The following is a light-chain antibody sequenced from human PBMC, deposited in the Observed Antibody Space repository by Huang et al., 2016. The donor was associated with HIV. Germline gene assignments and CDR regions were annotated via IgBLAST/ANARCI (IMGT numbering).Light chain of an antibody. CDR2: DAS. J-gene: IGKJ5*01. V-gene: IGKV3-11*01. CDR1: QSVSSY. CDR3: QQRSNWPPAT. Sequence: EIVLTQSPATLSLSPGERATLSCRASQSVSSYLAWYHKKPGQAPRLLIYDASNRATDITARFSGSGTETNFTLTISSLEPEDFAVYYCQQRSNWPPATFGQGTRLEIK.